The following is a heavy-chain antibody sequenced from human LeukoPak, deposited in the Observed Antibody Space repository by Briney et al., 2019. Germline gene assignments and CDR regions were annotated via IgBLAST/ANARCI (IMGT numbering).Heavy chain of an antibody. J-gene: IGHJ4*02. CDR3: ARDTSVYSGSYYADFDY. CDR1: GYTFTTYG. Sequence: GASVKVSCKASGYTFTTYGISWVRQAPGQGLEWMGWISACNGNTNYAQKLQGRVTMTTDTSTSTAYMELRSLRSDDTAVYYCARDTSVYSGSYYADFDYWGQGTLVTVSS. CDR2: ISACNGNT. V-gene: IGHV1-18*01. D-gene: IGHD1-26*01.